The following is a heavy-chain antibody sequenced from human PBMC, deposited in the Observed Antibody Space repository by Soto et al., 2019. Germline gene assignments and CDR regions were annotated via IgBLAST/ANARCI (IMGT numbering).Heavy chain of an antibody. Sequence: TSETLSLTCAVYGGSFSCYYWSWIRQPPGKGLEWIGEINHSGSTNYNPSLKSRVTISVDTSKNQFSLKLSSVTAADTAVYYCARRYGGAVDYWGQGTLVTVSS. D-gene: IGHD3-10*01. CDR1: GGSFSCYY. CDR3: ARRYGGAVDY. CDR2: INHSGST. V-gene: IGHV4-34*01. J-gene: IGHJ4*02.